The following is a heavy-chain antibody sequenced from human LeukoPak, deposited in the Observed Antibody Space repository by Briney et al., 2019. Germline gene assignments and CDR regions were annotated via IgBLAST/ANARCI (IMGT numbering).Heavy chain of an antibody. CDR1: GYTFSSYG. V-gene: IGHV3-33*01. CDR3: ARVAGLRQPMDV. D-gene: IGHD1-14*01. J-gene: IGHJ6*02. CDR2: IWYDGSVQ. Sequence: GGSLSLSCVASGYTFSSYGMHWVRQAPGKGLEWVAVIWYDGSVQYYADSVKGRFTISRDNSKNTLHLQMNSLRAEDTAVYYCARVAGLRQPMDVWGQGTTVTVAS.